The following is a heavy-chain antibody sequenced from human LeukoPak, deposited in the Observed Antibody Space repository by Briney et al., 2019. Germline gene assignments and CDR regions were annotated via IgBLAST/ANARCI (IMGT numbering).Heavy chain of an antibody. CDR2: VRYDGSHK. J-gene: IGHJ3*02. Sequence: GGSLRLSCAASGFIFSSYGMHWVRQAPGKGLEWVGFVRYDGSHKYYAEYVKGRLSISRDNSKNTLYLEMNSLSAEDTAVYYCAKVSKTGVTIFDGGALDMWGQGTMVTVSS. D-gene: IGHD3-3*01. CDR3: AKVSKTGVTIFDGGALDM. CDR1: GFIFSSYG. V-gene: IGHV3-30*02.